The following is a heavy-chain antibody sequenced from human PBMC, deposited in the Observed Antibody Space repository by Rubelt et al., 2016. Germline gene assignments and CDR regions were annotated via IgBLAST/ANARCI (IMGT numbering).Heavy chain of an antibody. CDR2: VYYSGST. CDR3: ARTTGSNWF. D-gene: IGHD1-26*01. J-gene: IGHJ4*02. V-gene: IGHV4-38-2*02. CDR1: GYSISSGYY. Sequence: QVQLKQWGAGVLKPSETLSLTCTVSGYSISSGYYWGWIRQPPGKGLEWIGSVYYSGSTYYNPSLKSRVTISVDTSKNQFSRRLRSVTAADPAVYYCARTTGSNWFWGQGTLVTVSS.